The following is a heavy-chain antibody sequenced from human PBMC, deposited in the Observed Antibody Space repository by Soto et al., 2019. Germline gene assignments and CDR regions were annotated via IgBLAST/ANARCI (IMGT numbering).Heavy chain of an antibody. D-gene: IGHD2-15*01. V-gene: IGHV1-69*13. CDR1: GGTFSSYA. CDR2: IIPIFGTA. J-gene: IGHJ6*02. CDR3: ATEVVEYYYYGMDV. Sequence: SVKVSCKASGGTFSSYAISWVRQAPGQGLEWMGGIIPIFGTANYAQKFQGRVTITADESTSTAYMELSSLRSEDTAVYYCATEVVEYYYYGMDVWGQGTTVTVSS.